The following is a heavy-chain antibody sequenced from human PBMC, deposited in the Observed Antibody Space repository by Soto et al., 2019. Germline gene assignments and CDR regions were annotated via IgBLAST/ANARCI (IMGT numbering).Heavy chain of an antibody. Sequence: PGGSLRLSCAASGCTCSSYGMHWVRQAPGKGLEWVAVIWYDGSNKYYADSVKGRFTISRDNSKNTLYLQMNSLRAEDTAVYYCARELTRDYYGSRSSNWFDPWGQGTLVTVSS. D-gene: IGHD3-10*01. CDR3: ARELTRDYYGSRSSNWFDP. CDR1: GCTCSSYG. CDR2: IWYDGSNK. J-gene: IGHJ5*02. V-gene: IGHV3-33*01.